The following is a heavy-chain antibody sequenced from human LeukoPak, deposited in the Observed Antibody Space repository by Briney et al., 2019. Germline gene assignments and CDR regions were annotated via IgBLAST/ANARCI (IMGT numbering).Heavy chain of an antibody. CDR2: IWYDGSNE. D-gene: IGHD4-17*01. CDR1: GFTFSNYG. V-gene: IGHV3-33*01. CDR3: ARDPNGDYIGAFDF. J-gene: IGHJ3*01. Sequence: GRSLRLSCVGSGFTFSNYGMNWVRQAPGKGLEWVAVIWYDGSNENYADSVKGRFTISRDNSKNTLYLQMNSLRAEDTAVYYCARDPNGDYIGAFDFWGQGTMVTVSS.